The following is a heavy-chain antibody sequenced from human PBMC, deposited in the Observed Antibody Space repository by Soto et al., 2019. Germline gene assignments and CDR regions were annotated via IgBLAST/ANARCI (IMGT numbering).Heavy chain of an antibody. CDR3: AREHSSSGRFEY. Sequence: QVQLVQSGAEVKKPGASVKVSCKASGYTFTSYDINWVRQATGQGLEWMGWMNPNSGNTGYAQKFKGRVTMTRNTSISTAYMELRSLRSEYTAVYYCAREHSSSGRFEYWGQGTLVPVSS. V-gene: IGHV1-8*01. CDR2: MNPNSGNT. D-gene: IGHD6-13*01. CDR1: GYTFTSYD. J-gene: IGHJ4*02.